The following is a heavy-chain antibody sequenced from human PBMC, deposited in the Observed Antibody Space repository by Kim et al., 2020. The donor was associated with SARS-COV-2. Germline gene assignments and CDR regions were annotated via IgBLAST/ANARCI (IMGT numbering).Heavy chain of an antibody. CDR2: ISGSGGST. CDR3: AKDPPLYYETERYGMDV. Sequence: GGSLRLSCAASGFTFSSYAMSWVRQAPGKGLEWVSAISGSGGSTYYADSVKGRFTISRDNSKNTLYLQMNSLRAEDTAVYYCAKDPPLYYETERYGMDVWGQGTTVTVSS. V-gene: IGHV3-23*01. D-gene: IGHD3-3*01. J-gene: IGHJ6*02. CDR1: GFTFSSYA.